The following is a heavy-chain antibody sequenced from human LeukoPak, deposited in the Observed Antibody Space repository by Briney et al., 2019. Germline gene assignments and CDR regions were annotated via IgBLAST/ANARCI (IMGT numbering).Heavy chain of an antibody. CDR1: GFSVSNNY. Sequence: GGSLRLSCAASGFSVSNNYMSWVRQAPGKGLDWVSVMYSGGNTYYADSVKGRFAISRDYSRNTLYLQMNSLRVEDTAVYYCARESGFGELFPFAFDIWGQGTVVTVSS. CDR3: ARESGFGELFPFAFDI. CDR2: MYSGGNT. V-gene: IGHV3-53*01. J-gene: IGHJ3*02. D-gene: IGHD3-10*01.